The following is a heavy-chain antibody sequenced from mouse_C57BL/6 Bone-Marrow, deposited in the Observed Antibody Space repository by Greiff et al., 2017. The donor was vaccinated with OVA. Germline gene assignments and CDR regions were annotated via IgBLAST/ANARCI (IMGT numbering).Heavy chain of an antibody. J-gene: IGHJ2*01. CDR1: GFSIKNTY. CDR3: ARSVTTVPQNFDY. D-gene: IGHD1-1*01. CDR2: IDPANGNT. V-gene: IGHV14-3*01. Sequence: EVQRVESVAELVRPGASVKLSCTASGFSIKNTYMHWVKQRPEQGLEWIGRIDPANGNTKYAPKFQGKATITADTSSNTAYLQLSSLTSEDTAIYYCARSVTTVPQNFDYWGQGTTLTVSS.